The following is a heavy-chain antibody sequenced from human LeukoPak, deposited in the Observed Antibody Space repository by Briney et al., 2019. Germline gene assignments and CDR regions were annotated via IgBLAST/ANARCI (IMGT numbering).Heavy chain of an antibody. CDR2: INPNSGGT. CDR3: ARGGYQLLPTPAYYFDY. CDR1: GYTFTGYY. V-gene: IGHV1-2*02. J-gene: IGHJ4*02. D-gene: IGHD2-2*01. Sequence: ASVTVSCKASGYTFTGYYMHWVRQAPGQGLEWMGWINPNSGGTNYAQKFQGRVTMTRDTSISTAYMELSRLRSDDTAVYYCARGGYQLLPTPAYYFDYWGQGTLVTVSS.